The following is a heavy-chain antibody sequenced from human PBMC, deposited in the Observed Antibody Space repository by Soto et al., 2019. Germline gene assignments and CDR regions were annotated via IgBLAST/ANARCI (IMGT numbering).Heavy chain of an antibody. CDR1: GCSISSYY. J-gene: IGHJ5*02. CDR3: ARDLANGDYNL. CDR2: IYYSGST. D-gene: IGHD4-17*01. V-gene: IGHV4-59*01. Sequence: SEILSLTCTVSGCSISSYYWSWIRQPPGKGLEWIGYIYYSGSTNYNPSLKSRVTISVDTSKNQSSLKLSSVTAADTAVYYCARDLANGDYNLWGQGTLVTVSS.